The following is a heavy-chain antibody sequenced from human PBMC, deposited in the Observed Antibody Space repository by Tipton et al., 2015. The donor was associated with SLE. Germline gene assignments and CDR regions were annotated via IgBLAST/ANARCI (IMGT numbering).Heavy chain of an antibody. CDR3: ARRSITPYFDY. CDR2: IHYSGTT. D-gene: IGHD2/OR15-2a*01. CDR1: GGSISSSSYY. J-gene: IGHJ4*02. Sequence: TLSLTCTVSGGSISSSSYYWTWIRQPPGKGLEWIGSIHYSGTTYYNPSLQSRITISVDTSKNQFSLKLTSVTAADTAVYYWARRSITPYFDYWGQGTLVTVSS. V-gene: IGHV4-39*07.